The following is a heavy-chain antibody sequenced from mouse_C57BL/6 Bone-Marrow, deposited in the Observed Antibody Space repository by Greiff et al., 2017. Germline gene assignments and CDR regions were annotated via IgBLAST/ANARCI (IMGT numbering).Heavy chain of an antibody. CDR1: GFTFSDYG. CDR3: ARARSTYYAMDY. CDR2: ISNLAYSI. Sequence: DVQLVESGGGLVQPGGSLKLSCAASGFTFSDYGMAWVRQAPRKGPEWVAFISNLAYSIYYADTVTGRFTISRENAKNTMYLEMSSLRSEDTAMYYCARARSTYYAMDYWGQGTSVTVSA. J-gene: IGHJ4*01. V-gene: IGHV5-15*01. D-gene: IGHD5-1*01.